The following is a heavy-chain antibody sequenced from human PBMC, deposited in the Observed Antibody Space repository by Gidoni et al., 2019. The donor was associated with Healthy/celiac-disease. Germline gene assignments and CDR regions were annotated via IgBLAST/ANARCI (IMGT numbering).Heavy chain of an antibody. Sequence: QVQLQESGPGLVKPSETLSLTCTVSGGSVSSGSYYWSWIRQPPGKGLEWIGYIYYSGSTNYNPSLKSRVTISVDTSKNQFSLKLSSVTAADTAVYYCARTQPILGGDYSNWFDPWGQGTLVTVSS. CDR3: ARTQPILGGDYSNWFDP. J-gene: IGHJ5*02. CDR2: IYYSGST. CDR1: GGSVSSGSYY. D-gene: IGHD4-17*01. V-gene: IGHV4-61*01.